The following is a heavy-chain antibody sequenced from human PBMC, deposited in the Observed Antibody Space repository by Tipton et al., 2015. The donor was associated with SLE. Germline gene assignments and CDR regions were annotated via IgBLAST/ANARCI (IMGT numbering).Heavy chain of an antibody. Sequence: SLRLSCAASGFTFSSYGMHWVRQAPGKGLEGVAFIRYDGSNKYYADSVKGRFTISRDNSKNTLYLQMNSLRAEDTAVYYCAKDTYYYDSSGYYYPRYWGQGTLVTVSS. V-gene: IGHV3-30*02. J-gene: IGHJ4*02. D-gene: IGHD3-22*01. CDR3: AKDTYYYDSSGYYYPRY. CDR1: GFTFSSYG. CDR2: IRYDGSNK.